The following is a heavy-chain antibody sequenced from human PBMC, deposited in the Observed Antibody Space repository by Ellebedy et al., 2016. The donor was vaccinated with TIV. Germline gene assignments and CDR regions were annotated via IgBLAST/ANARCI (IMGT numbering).Heavy chain of an antibody. Sequence: GESLKISCAASGFTFSSYAMSWVRQAPGKGLEWVSAVSGSGDTTYYAASVKGRFTISRDNSKNTLYMQMNSLRVEDTAVYYCAVSRWAAAGLYYFDFWGQGTLVTVSS. CDR2: VSGSGDTT. V-gene: IGHV3-23*01. J-gene: IGHJ4*02. CDR1: GFTFSSYA. D-gene: IGHD6-13*01. CDR3: AVSRWAAAGLYYFDF.